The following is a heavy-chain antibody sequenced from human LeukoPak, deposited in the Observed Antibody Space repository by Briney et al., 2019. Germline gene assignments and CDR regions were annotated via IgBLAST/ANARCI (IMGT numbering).Heavy chain of an antibody. J-gene: IGHJ4*02. V-gene: IGHV3-23*01. CDR3: AKDHFLG. CDR1: GFTFNNNA. Sequence: PTGGSLRLPCAVSGFTFNNNAMSWVRQAPGKGLEWVSTTSGSGGGTYYADSVKGRFTISRDNSKNTVYLQMNSLRAEDTAVYYCAKDHFLGWGQGTLVTVSS. D-gene: IGHD3-3*02. CDR2: TSGSGGGT.